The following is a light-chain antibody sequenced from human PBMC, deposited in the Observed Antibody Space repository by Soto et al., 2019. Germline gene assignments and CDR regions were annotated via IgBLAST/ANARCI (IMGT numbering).Light chain of an antibody. CDR1: QSISSW. Sequence: EIQMTQCPSTLAASLGERVSSTCRASQSISSWLAWYQQKPGKAPKLLIYAASSFQSGVPSRFSGSGSGTEFTLTISSLKTDDFANYYCQRYNSYSEAVGQGTQVDIK. CDR2: AAS. J-gene: IGKJ1*01. V-gene: IGKV1-5*01. CDR3: QRYNSYSEA.